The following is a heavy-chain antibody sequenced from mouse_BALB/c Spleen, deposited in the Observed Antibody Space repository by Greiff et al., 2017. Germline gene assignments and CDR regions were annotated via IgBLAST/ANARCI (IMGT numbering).Heavy chain of an antibody. J-gene: IGHJ2*01. CDR2: INSNGGST. Sequence: DVKLVESGGGLVKLGGSLKLSCAASGFTFSSYYMSWVRQTPEKRLELVAAINSNGGSTYYPDTVKGRFTISRDNAKNTLYLQMSSLKSEDTALYYCARQAYYDYDHYFDYWGQGTTLTVSS. D-gene: IGHD2-4*01. CDR1: GFTFSSYY. CDR3: ARQAYYDYDHYFDY. V-gene: IGHV5-6-2*01.